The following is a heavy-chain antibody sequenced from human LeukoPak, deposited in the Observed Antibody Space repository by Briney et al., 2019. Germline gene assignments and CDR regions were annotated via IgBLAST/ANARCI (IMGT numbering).Heavy chain of an antibody. Sequence: GGSLRLSCTASGFNFDTYPMNWVRQAPGKGLEWVSSMNSGSHYKEYAHSVKGRFIISRDNAKNSLYQQMNSLRAEDTAVYYCVRSTSPPQFDYWGQGILVSVSS. D-gene: IGHD2-2*01. CDR2: MNSGSHYK. CDR1: GFNFDTYP. J-gene: IGHJ4*02. CDR3: VRSTSPPQFDY. V-gene: IGHV3-21*01.